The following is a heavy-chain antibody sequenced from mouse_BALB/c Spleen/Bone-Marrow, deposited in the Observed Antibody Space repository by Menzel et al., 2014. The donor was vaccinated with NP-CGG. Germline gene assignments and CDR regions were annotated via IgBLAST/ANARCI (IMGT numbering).Heavy chain of an antibody. J-gene: IGHJ4*01. CDR1: DYTFTSYW. D-gene: IGHD2-4*01. CDR2: IDPSDSYT. CDR3: TREITTSHAVDY. Sequence: QVQLKQSGAELVKPGASVKMSCKASDYTFTSYWMHWVKQRPGQGLEWIGVIDPSDSYTSYSQKFKGKATLTVDTSSSTAYMQLSSLTSEDSAVYYCTREITTSHAVDYWGQGTSVTVSS. V-gene: IGHV1S127*01.